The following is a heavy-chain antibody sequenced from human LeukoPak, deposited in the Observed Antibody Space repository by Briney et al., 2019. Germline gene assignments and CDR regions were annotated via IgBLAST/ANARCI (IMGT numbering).Heavy chain of an antibody. CDR2: ISHGGNT. Sequence: PSETLSLTCVVSGYSINSGYYWNWIRQSPGKGLERIGSISHGGNTYFNPSLTSRITISLDTSNNQFTLRLTSVTAADTAVYYCATCAAYVAEGFDYWGQGSLVTVSS. J-gene: IGHJ4*02. V-gene: IGHV4-38-2*01. CDR3: ATCAAYVAEGFDY. CDR1: GYSINSGYY. D-gene: IGHD3-16*01.